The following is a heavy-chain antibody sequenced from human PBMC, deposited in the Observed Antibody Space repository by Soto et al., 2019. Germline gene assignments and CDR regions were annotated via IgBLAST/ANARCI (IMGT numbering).Heavy chain of an antibody. D-gene: IGHD3-3*01. CDR1: GFTFRSYE. J-gene: IGHJ4*02. V-gene: IGHV3-48*03. CDR2: ISAVVCGT. Sequence: EVQLVESGGGLVQPGGSLTLSCAASGFTFRSYEMHWVRQPPGKGVQWISYISAVVCGTYYANSVRGLFTISRDNARNSLSLQMNSLTVDDTAIYYCVRDHHEPLPADVLRVTRWGQGTQVTVSS. CDR3: VRDHHEPLPADVLRVTR.